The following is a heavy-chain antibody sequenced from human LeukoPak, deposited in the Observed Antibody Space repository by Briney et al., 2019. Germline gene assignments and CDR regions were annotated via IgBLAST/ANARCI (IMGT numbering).Heavy chain of an antibody. CDR3: ARPNSGYDYNWYFDL. Sequence: SETLSLTCTVSGGSISSSSYYWGWIRQPPGKGLEWIGSIYYSGSTYYNPSLKSRVTISVDTSKNQFSLKLSSVTAADTAVYYCARPNSGYDYNWYFDLWGRGTLVTVSS. V-gene: IGHV4-39*01. D-gene: IGHD5-12*01. J-gene: IGHJ2*01. CDR1: GGSISSSSYY. CDR2: IYYSGST.